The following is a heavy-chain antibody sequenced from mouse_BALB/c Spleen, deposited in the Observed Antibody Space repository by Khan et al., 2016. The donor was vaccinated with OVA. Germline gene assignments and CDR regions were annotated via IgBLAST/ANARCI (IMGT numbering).Heavy chain of an antibody. CDR1: GFSLTNYG. CDR2: IWSDGST. Sequence: VELVESGPGLVAPSQSLSITCTISGFSLTNYGVHWVRQPPGKGLEWLVVIWSDGSTTYNSALKSRLTISKDNSKRQVFLKMNSLQTDDTGMYFCARQPYYHYNIMDYWRQGTSVTVSS. CDR3: ARQPYYHYNIMDY. D-gene: IGHD2-10*01. V-gene: IGHV2-6-1*01. J-gene: IGHJ4*01.